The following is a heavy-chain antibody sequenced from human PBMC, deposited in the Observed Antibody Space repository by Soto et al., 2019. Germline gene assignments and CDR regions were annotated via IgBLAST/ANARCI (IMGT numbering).Heavy chain of an antibody. CDR2: VWYDGSNK. V-gene: IGHV3-33*08. Sequence: QVSLVESGGGAVQPGRSLRLSCAASGFTFSHYGIHWVRQAPGKGLEWVAVVWYDGSNKYYSDSVKGRFIISRDDSKNTVAMQMNSLTAEDTAVYYCARTCPYDTRVYSPPSGLDVWGQGTSVTVSS. CDR1: GFTFSHYG. J-gene: IGHJ6*02. D-gene: IGHD3-22*01. CDR3: ARTCPYDTRVYSPPSGLDV.